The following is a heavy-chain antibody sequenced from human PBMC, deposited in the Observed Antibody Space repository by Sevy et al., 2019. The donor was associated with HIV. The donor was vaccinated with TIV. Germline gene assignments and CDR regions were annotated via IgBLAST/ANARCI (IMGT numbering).Heavy chain of an antibody. Sequence: GGSLRLSCAASGFTFSYHGMHWVRQAPGKGLEWVAFIHHDGSNEFYADSVKGRFTISRDNSKNTLSWQMNSLRPEDTAWYYCAKDRKVLLVVYAIPFDVFDIWGQGTMVTVSS. CDR3: AKDRKVLLVVYAIPFDVFDI. V-gene: IGHV3-30*02. CDR2: IHHDGSNE. CDR1: GFTFSYHG. J-gene: IGHJ3*02. D-gene: IGHD2-8*02.